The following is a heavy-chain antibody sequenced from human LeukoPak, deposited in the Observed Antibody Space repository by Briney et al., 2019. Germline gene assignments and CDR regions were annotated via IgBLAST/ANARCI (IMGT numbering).Heavy chain of an antibody. CDR1: GYTFSSYG. CDR3: ARDGGIGLDY. D-gene: IGHD2-21*01. V-gene: IGHV3-33*01. J-gene: IGHJ4*02. Sequence: GRSLRLSCVASGYTFSSYGMHWVRQAPGKGLQWVAVIWYDESKKYYTASVKGRFTISRDVSKNTLYLQMNSLRAEDSAMYYCARDGGIGLDYWGQGTLVTVSS. CDR2: IWYDESKK.